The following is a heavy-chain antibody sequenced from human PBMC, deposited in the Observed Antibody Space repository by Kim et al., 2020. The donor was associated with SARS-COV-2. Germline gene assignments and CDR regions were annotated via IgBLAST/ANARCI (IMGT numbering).Heavy chain of an antibody. J-gene: IGHJ4*02. D-gene: IGHD6-13*01. V-gene: IGHV3-11*06. CDR3: ARDLSLPLYSSSWKHHPLDY. Sequence: RFTISRDNAKNSLYLQMNSLRAEDTAVYYCARDLSLPLYSSSWKHHPLDYWGQRTLVTVSS.